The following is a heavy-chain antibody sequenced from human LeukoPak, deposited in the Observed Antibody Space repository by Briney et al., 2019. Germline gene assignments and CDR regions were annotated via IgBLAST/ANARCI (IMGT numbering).Heavy chain of an antibody. CDR1: GFTFSSYS. V-gene: IGHV3-9*01. Sequence: PGGSLRLSCAASGFTFSSYSMNWVRQAPGKGLEWVSGISWNSGSIGYADSVKGRFTISRDNAKNSLYLQMNSLRAEDTALYYCAKAYDSSSWYVGTYWYFDLWGRGTLVTVSS. D-gene: IGHD6-13*01. CDR3: AKAYDSSSWYVGTYWYFDL. J-gene: IGHJ2*01. CDR2: ISWNSGSI.